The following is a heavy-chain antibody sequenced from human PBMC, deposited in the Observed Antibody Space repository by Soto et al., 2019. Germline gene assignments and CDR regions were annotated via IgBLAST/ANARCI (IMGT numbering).Heavy chain of an antibody. CDR3: ARISLPGASAGKNYYYYGMDV. CDR2: IYPGDSDT. CDR1: GDSFTSYW. D-gene: IGHD3-10*01. J-gene: IGHJ6*02. Sequence: PGESLNICCRVSGDSFTSYWVGWVRQMPGKGLEWMGIIYPGDSDTRYSPSFQGQVTISADKSISTAYLQWSSLKASDTAMYYCARISLPGASAGKNYYYYGMDVWGQGTTVTVSS. V-gene: IGHV5-51*01.